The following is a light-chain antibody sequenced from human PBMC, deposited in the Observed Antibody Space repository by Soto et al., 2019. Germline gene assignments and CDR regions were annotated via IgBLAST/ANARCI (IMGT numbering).Light chain of an antibody. Sequence: EVVLTQSPGTLSLSPGDRASLSCRASQNLSRYFLAWYQHKPGQAPRLLISGASRRATGVPARFSGSGSGTDFTLTISSLEPEDFALYYCQQRNSWPPITFGQGTRLEIK. J-gene: IGKJ5*01. CDR3: QQRNSWPPIT. CDR1: QNLSRY. CDR2: GAS. V-gene: IGKV3-11*01.